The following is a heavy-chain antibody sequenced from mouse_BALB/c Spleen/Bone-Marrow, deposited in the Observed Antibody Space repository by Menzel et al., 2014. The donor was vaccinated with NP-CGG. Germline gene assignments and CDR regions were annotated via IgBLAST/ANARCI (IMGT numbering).Heavy chain of an antibody. D-gene: IGHD2-4*01. CDR1: GFTFXSYA. V-gene: IGHV5-9-3*01. CDR3: ARHDYAY. CDR2: ISSGGSYT. J-gene: IGHJ3*01. Sequence: EVQRVESGGGLVKPGGSLKLSCAASGFTFXSYAMSWVRQTPEKRLEWVATISSGGSYTYYPDSVKGRFTISRDNAKNTLYLQMSSLRSEDTAMYYCARHDYAYWGQGTLVTVSA.